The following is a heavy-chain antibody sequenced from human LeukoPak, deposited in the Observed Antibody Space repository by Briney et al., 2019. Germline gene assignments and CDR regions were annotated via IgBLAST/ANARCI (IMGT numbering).Heavy chain of an antibody. J-gene: IGHJ6*02. Sequence: PGGSLRLSCAASGFTFSSYAMSWVRKAPGKGLEWVSAISGGGSTYYADSVKGRFTISRDNSKNTLYLQMNSLRAEDTAVYYCAKARGYSYEYGMDVWGQGTTVTVS. V-gene: IGHV3-23*01. CDR2: ISGGGST. CDR1: GFTFSSYA. CDR3: AKARGYSYEYGMDV. D-gene: IGHD5-18*01.